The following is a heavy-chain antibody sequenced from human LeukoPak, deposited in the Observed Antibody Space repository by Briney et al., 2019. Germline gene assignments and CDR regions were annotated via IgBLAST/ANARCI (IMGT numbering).Heavy chain of an antibody. J-gene: IGHJ5*02. CDR3: ARRKLRPANWFDP. CDR1: GGSISSSSYY. Sequence: SETLSLTCTVSGGSISSSSYYWGWIRQPPGKGLEWIGSIYYSGSTYYNPSLKSRVTISVDTSKNQFSLKLSSVTAADTAVYYCARRKLRPANWFDPWGQGTLVTVSS. CDR2: IYYSGST. V-gene: IGHV4-39*01. D-gene: IGHD3-3*01.